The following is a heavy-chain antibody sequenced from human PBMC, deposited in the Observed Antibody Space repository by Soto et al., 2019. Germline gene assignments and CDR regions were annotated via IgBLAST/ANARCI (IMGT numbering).Heavy chain of an antibody. CDR2: ITSTGDRA. Sequence: PAGSLRLSCAASGFTFSSYGMHWVRQAPGKGLEWVSSITSTGDRAYYADSVKGRFTVSRDNSKNTLYLQMNSLRAEDTAVYYCAKYYMVTRSPFDYWGQGTLVTVSS. CDR3: AKYYMVTRSPFDY. J-gene: IGHJ4*02. D-gene: IGHD5-18*01. V-gene: IGHV3-23*01. CDR1: GFTFSSYG.